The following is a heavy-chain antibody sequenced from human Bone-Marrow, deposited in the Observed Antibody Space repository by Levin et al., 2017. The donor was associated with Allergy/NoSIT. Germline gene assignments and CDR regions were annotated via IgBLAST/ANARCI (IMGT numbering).Heavy chain of an antibody. CDR2: IYSDGST. J-gene: IGHJ4*02. V-gene: IGHV3-53*01. CDR1: EFTVSRNY. CDR3: ASNADFGY. Sequence: GESLKISCAASEFTVSRNYMNWVRQAPGKGLEWVSLIYSDGSTHYADSVRGRFTISRDNSKNTLFLQMTSLRVDDTAVYYCASNADFGYWGQGTLVTVSS.